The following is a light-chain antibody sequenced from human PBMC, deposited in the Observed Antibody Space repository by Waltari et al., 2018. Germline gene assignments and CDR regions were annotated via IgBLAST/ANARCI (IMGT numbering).Light chain of an antibody. Sequence: DIQMTKSPSTLSASVGDRVTITCRASQSISSWLAWYQQKPGKAPKLLIDKASSLESGVPSRFSGSGSGTEFTLTISSLQPDDFATYYCQQYNSYWTFGQGTKVEIK. CDR3: QQYNSYWT. CDR2: KAS. CDR1: QSISSW. V-gene: IGKV1-5*03. J-gene: IGKJ1*01.